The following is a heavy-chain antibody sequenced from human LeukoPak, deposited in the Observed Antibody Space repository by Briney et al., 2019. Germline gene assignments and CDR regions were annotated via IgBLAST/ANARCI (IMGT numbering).Heavy chain of an antibody. J-gene: IGHJ4*02. CDR2: ISSSSSYI. V-gene: IGHV3-21*01. CDR3: ARVAYYYDSSGYPYYFDY. D-gene: IGHD3-22*01. CDR1: GFTFSTYW. Sequence: GGSLRLSCAVSGFTFSTYWMTWVRQAPGKGLEWVSSISSSSSYIYYADSVKGRFTISRDNAKNSLYLQMNSLRAEDTAVYYCARVAYYYDSSGYPYYFDYWGQGTLVTVSS.